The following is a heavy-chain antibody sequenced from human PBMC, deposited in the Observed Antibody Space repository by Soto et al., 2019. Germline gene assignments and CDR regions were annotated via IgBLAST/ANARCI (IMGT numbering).Heavy chain of an antibody. Sequence: GASVKVSCKASGYTFTGYYMHWVRQAPGQGLEWMGWINPNSGGTNYAQKFQGWVTMTRDTSISTAYMELSRLRSDDTAVYYCARDGYGSGIPLDYYGMDVWGQGTTVTVSS. D-gene: IGHD3-10*01. CDR1: GYTFTGYY. CDR3: ARDGYGSGIPLDYYGMDV. V-gene: IGHV1-2*04. CDR2: INPNSGGT. J-gene: IGHJ6*02.